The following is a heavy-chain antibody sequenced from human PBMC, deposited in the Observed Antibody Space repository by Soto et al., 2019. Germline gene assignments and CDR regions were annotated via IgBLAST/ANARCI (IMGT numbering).Heavy chain of an antibody. CDR1: GFTFDAYA. V-gene: IGHV3-9*01. J-gene: IGHJ4*02. Sequence: GGSLSLSCAASGFTFDAYAMHWVRQAPGKGLEWVSGISWNSGSIGYADSVKGRFTISRDNAKNSLYLQMNSLRAEDTALYYYAKDRGDGITGLFDYWGQGTLVTVSS. D-gene: IGHD1-20*01. CDR3: AKDRGDGITGLFDY. CDR2: ISWNSGSI.